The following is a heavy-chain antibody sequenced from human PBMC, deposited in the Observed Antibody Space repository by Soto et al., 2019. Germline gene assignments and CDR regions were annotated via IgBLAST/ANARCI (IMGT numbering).Heavy chain of an antibody. CDR2: ITASGSFT. D-gene: IGHD6-13*01. J-gene: IGHJ4*02. V-gene: IGHV3-23*01. Sequence: EVQLLESGGALVQPGGSLRLACAASGFTFNNFAMSWVRQAPGKGLEWVSGITASGSFTYYAASVKGRFTISRDNRKNTLSLQIDSLRGEDTASYYCVKDSSSWYYFDYWGPGTLVTVSS. CDR3: VKDSSSWYYFDY. CDR1: GFTFNNFA.